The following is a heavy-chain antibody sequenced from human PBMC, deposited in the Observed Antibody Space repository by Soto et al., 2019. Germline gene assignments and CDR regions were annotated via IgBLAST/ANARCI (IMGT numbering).Heavy chain of an antibody. Sequence: PSETLSLTCTVSGDSINNYYWIWIRQPPGKRLEWIGYIYYTGSTTYNPSLESRVTMSVDTSKNQFSLKLNSLNAADTAVYYCAKYRRTEAEGYTLDYWGRGTLVTVSS. V-gene: IGHV4-59*01. CDR3: AKYRRTEAEGYTLDY. CDR2: IYYTGST. J-gene: IGHJ4*02. D-gene: IGHD6-13*01. CDR1: GDSINNYY.